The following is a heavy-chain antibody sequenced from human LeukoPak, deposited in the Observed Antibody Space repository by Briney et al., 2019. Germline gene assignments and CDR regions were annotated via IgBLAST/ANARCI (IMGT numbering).Heavy chain of an antibody. D-gene: IGHD6-6*01. CDR3: AKERSSSKYYFNCMDV. Sequence: GGSLRLSCAASGFTFSSYGMHWVRQGPGMGLEWVAVISYDGTNKYYADSVKGRFTISRDNSKNTLYLQMNSLRAEDTAFYYCAKERSSSKYYFNCMDVWGQGTTVTVSS. CDR2: ISYDGTNK. V-gene: IGHV3-30*18. CDR1: GFTFSSYG. J-gene: IGHJ6*02.